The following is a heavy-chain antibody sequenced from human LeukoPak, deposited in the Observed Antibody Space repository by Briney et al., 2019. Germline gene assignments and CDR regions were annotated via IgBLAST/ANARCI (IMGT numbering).Heavy chain of an antibody. CDR1: GFTFSSYS. J-gene: IGHJ4*02. D-gene: IGHD6-19*01. V-gene: IGHV3-48*04. CDR2: ISSSSSTI. CDR3: ARVEQWLGLGY. Sequence: GGSLSLSCAASGFTFSSYSMNWVRQAPGKGLEWVSYISSSSSTIYYADSVKGRFTISRDNAKNSLYLQMNSLRAEDTAVYYCARVEQWLGLGYWGQGTLVTVSS.